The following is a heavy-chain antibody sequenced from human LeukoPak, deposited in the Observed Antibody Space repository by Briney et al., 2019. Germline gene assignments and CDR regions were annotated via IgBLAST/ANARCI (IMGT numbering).Heavy chain of an antibody. V-gene: IGHV3-30*02. Sequence: QPGGSLRLSCAASGFTFSSYGMHWVRQAPGKGLEWVAFIRYDGSNEYYADSVKGRFTISRDNSKNTLYLQMNSLRAEDTAVYYCAKDYDDKFDYWGQGTLVTVSS. CDR1: GFTFSSYG. D-gene: IGHD3-9*01. CDR3: AKDYDDKFDY. J-gene: IGHJ4*02. CDR2: IRYDGSNE.